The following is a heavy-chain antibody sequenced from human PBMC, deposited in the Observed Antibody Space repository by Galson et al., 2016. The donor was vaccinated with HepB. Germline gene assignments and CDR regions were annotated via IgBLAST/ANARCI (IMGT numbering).Heavy chain of an antibody. Sequence: SLRLSCAASGFTFSTYALTWVRQAPGTGLEWVSAISDGGVATYYADSVKGRFTISRDNSKNTLYLQRNSLRVEDTAVYYWARNDSSAYLGLSWFDPWGPGTLVTVSS. V-gene: IGHV3-23*01. CDR2: ISDGGVAT. CDR1: GFTFSTYA. J-gene: IGHJ5*02. D-gene: IGHD3-22*01. CDR3: ARNDSSAYLGLSWFDP.